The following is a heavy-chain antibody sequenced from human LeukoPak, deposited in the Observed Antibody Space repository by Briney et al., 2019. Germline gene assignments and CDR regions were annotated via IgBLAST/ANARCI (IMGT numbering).Heavy chain of an antibody. CDR1: GFTFSSYS. V-gene: IGHV3-21*01. D-gene: IGHD3-9*01. CDR2: ISSSSSYI. J-gene: IGHJ4*02. CDR3: ARALTGYYAVGY. Sequence: PGGSLRLSWAASGFTFSSYSMNWVRQAPGKGLEWVSSISSSSSYIYYADSGKGRFTICRDNAKNSLYLQMNSLRAEDTAVYYCARALTGYYAVGYWGQGTLVTVSS.